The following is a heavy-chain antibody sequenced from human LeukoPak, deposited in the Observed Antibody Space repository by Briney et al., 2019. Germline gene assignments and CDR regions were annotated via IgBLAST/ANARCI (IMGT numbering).Heavy chain of an antibody. CDR2: ISGSGGST. Sequence: GGSLRLSCAASGFTFSSYAMSWVRQAPGKGLEWVSAISGSGGSTYYADSVKGRFTISRDNSKNTLYLQMNSLRAEDTAVYYCAKELTRIAVAGTNFDYWGQGILVTVSS. D-gene: IGHD6-19*01. V-gene: IGHV3-23*01. J-gene: IGHJ4*02. CDR3: AKELTRIAVAGTNFDY. CDR1: GFTFSSYA.